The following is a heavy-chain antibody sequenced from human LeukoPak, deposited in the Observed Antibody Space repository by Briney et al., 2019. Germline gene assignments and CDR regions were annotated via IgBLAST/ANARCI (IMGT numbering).Heavy chain of an antibody. Sequence: GGSLRLSCAASGFTFSSYAMHWVRQAPGKGLEWVAVISYDGSNKYYADSVKGRFTISRDNSKNTLYLQMNSLRAEDTAVYYCASIMLYSGSYEDYWGQGTLVTVSS. CDR2: ISYDGSNK. V-gene: IGHV3-30-3*01. D-gene: IGHD1-26*01. J-gene: IGHJ4*02. CDR1: GFTFSSYA. CDR3: ASIMLYSGSYEDY.